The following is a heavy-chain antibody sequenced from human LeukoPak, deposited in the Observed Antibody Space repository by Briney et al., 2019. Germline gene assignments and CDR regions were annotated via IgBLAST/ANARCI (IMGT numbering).Heavy chain of an antibody. CDR3: ARRAGSSGYDI. CDR1: GFTVSDSL. D-gene: IGHD5-12*01. J-gene: IGHJ4*02. Sequence: GGSLRLSCAASGFTVSDSLMHWVRQAPGKGLEYVSSITSNGVGTGYANSVKGRFTISRDNSKNTLYLHMGSLTAEDMSVYYCARRAGSSGYDIWGRGNLVTVSS. V-gene: IGHV3-64*01. CDR2: ITSNGVGT.